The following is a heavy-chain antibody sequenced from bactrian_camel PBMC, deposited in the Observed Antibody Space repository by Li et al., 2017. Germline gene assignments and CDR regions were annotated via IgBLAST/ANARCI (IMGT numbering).Heavy chain of an antibody. CDR1: GFTFSAYY. V-gene: IGHV3S5*01. CDR2: TGTGGT. CDR3: AADPPRTVEAQGYVY. Sequence: HVQLVESGGGLVQPGGSLRLSCAVSGFTFSAYYMSWIRQAPGKGLEWVSGTGTGGTYYADSVKGRFTVSKDNAKNTMSLQINSLKVEDTAVYYCAADPPRTVEAQGYVYWGQGTQ. J-gene: IGHJ4*01. D-gene: IGHD1*01.